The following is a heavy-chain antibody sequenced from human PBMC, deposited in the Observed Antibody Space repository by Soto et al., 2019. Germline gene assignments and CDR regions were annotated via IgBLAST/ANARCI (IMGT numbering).Heavy chain of an antibody. D-gene: IGHD3-9*01. CDR1: GDSVSSNSAA. CDR3: ARDFPLYDILTGSEYGMDV. CDR2: TYYRSKWYN. V-gene: IGHV6-1*01. J-gene: IGHJ6*02. Sequence: SETLSLTCAISGDSVSSNSAAWNWIRQSPSRGLEWLGRTYYRSKWYNDYAVSVKSRITINPDTSKNQFSLQLNSVTPEDTAVYYCARDFPLYDILTGSEYGMDVWGQGTTVTVSS.